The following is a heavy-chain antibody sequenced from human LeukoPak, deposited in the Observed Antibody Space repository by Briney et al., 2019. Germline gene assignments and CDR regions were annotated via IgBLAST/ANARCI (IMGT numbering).Heavy chain of an antibody. J-gene: IGHJ4*02. V-gene: IGHV1-2*02. CDR2: INPNSGGT. CDR3: ARAGSPRHLNYYDSSGYFH. D-gene: IGHD3-22*01. Sequence: ASVKVSCKASGYTFTGYYMHWVRQAPGQGLEWMGWINPNSGGTNYAQKSQGRVTMTRDTSISTAYMELSRLRSDDTAVYYCARAGSPRHLNYYDSSGYFHWGQGTLVTVSS. CDR1: GYTFTGYY.